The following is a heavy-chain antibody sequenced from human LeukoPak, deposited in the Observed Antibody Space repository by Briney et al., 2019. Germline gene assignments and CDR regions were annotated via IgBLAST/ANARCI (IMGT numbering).Heavy chain of an antibody. CDR2: IYYSGST. V-gene: IGHV4-59*11. CDR1: GASISRHS. Sequence: PSETLSLTCTVSGASISRHSWSWIRQPPGKGLEGIGYIYYSGSTNYNPSLKSRVTMSVDTSKNQLSLNLISVAAADTAVYYCAAKPGVPAAQGHYFDPWGQGTLVTVSP. J-gene: IGHJ5*02. D-gene: IGHD2-2*01. CDR3: AAKPGVPAAQGHYFDP.